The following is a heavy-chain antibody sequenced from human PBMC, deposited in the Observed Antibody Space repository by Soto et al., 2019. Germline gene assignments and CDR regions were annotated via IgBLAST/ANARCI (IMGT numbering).Heavy chain of an antibody. Sequence: EVQVVESGGGLVQPGGSLRLSCVASGFSFSNSWMHWVRQVPGKGLEWVSRIGGDGTTIMYAESVRGRFTISRDNAKNTLYLQLNSLRAEDTAMYYCARRSVGRGYDYEDYWGRGTLVAVSS. V-gene: IGHV3-74*03. CDR2: IGGDGTTI. J-gene: IGHJ4*02. CDR1: GFSFSNSW. D-gene: IGHD5-12*01. CDR3: ARRSVGRGYDYEDY.